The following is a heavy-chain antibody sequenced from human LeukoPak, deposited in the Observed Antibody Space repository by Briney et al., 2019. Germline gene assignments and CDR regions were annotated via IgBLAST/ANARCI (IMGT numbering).Heavy chain of an antibody. CDR2: ISYDGSNK. CDR1: GFTFSSYA. D-gene: IGHD6-13*01. V-gene: IGHV3-30-3*01. CDR3: ARVDSSWYARGGDDNIGYFDY. Sequence: GGSLRLSCAASGFTFSSYAMHWVRQAPGKGLEWVAVISYDGSNKYYADSVKGRFTISRDNSKNTLYLQMNSLGAEDTAVYYCARVDSSWYARGGDDNIGYFDYWGQGTLVTVSS. J-gene: IGHJ4*02.